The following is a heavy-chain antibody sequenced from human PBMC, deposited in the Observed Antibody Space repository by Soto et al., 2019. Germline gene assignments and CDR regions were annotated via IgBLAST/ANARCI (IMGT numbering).Heavy chain of an antibody. J-gene: IGHJ6*02. V-gene: IGHV3-30*18. CDR3: AKERKDGDRPGGMDV. Sequence: QVPLVESGGGVVQPGRSLRLSCAASGFTFSSYGMHWVRQAPGKGLEWVAVISYDGSNKYYADSVKGRFTISRDNSMNTLYLQMHSLRAEDTAVYYCAKERKDGDRPGGMDVWGQGTTVTVSS. CDR2: ISYDGSNK. CDR1: GFTFSSYG. D-gene: IGHD4-17*01.